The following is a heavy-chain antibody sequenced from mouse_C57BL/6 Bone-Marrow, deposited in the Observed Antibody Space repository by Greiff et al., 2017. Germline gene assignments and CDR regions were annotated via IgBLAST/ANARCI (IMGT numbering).Heavy chain of an antibody. J-gene: IGHJ3*01. CDR3: AELGRFAY. Sequence: QVQLQHPGAELVKPGASVNLSCKASGSTFTSYWMQWVKQSPGRGLEWIGRIVPNSGGTKYNEKFKSKATLTVDKPTSTAYMQRSSLTSEDSAVYYCAELGRFAYWGQGTLVTVSA. CDR1: GSTFTSYW. CDR2: IVPNSGGT. V-gene: IGHV1-72*01. D-gene: IGHD4-1*01.